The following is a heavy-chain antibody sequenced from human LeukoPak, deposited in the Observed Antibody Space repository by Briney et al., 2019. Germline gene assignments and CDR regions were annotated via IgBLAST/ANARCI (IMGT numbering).Heavy chain of an antibody. Sequence: GGSLRLSCAASGFTFNTYAMSWVRQAPGKGLEWVSAISGSGGSTYYADSVKGRFTISRDNSKNTLYLQMNSLRAEDTAVYYCAKSDGPAYGDYPYYFDYWGQGTLVTVSS. V-gene: IGHV3-23*01. J-gene: IGHJ4*02. CDR2: ISGSGGST. CDR1: GFTFNTYA. CDR3: AKSDGPAYGDYPYYFDY. D-gene: IGHD4-17*01.